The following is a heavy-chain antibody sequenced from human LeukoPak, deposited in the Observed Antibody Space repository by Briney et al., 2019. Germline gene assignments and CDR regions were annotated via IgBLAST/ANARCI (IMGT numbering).Heavy chain of an antibody. D-gene: IGHD6-6*01. Sequence: GGSLRLSCAASGFTVSSNYMSWVRQAPGKGLEWVSVIYSGGSTYYADSVKGRFTISRDNSKNTLYLQMNSLRAEDTAVYYCARAGSSTVFDYWGQGTLVTVSS. V-gene: IGHV3-53*01. J-gene: IGHJ4*02. CDR1: GFTVSSNY. CDR2: IYSGGST. CDR3: ARAGSSTVFDY.